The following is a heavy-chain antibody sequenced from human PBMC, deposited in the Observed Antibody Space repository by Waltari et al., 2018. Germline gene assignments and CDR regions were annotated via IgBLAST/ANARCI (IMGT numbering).Heavy chain of an antibody. V-gene: IGHV2-5*02. CDR1: GFSLSTSGVG. J-gene: IGHJ5*02. CDR3: AHRPSITICGVVIKEEGWFDP. Sequence: QITLKESGPTLVKPTQTLTLTCTFSGFSLSTSGVGVGWIRQPPGKALEWLALIYWDDDKRYSPSLKSRLTITKDTSKNQVVLTMTNMDPVDTATYYGAHRPSITICGVVIKEEGWFDPWGQGTLVTVSS. CDR2: IYWDDDK. D-gene: IGHD3-3*01.